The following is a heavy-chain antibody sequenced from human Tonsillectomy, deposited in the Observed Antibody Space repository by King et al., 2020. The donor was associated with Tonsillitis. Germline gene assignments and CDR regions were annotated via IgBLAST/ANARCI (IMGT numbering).Heavy chain of an antibody. CDR2: VYYSGTI. Sequence: LQLQESGPGVVKPSETLSLTCTVSGGSISSSDHYWAWIRQPPGKGLEWIGYVYYSGTIFYNPSLKSRTTISGVTSENRFSLKLSSVTAADTAVYFCARYVSGSFDYWGQGALVTVSS. D-gene: IGHD1-26*01. CDR3: ARYVSGSFDY. J-gene: IGHJ4*02. CDR1: GGSISSSDHY. V-gene: IGHV4-39*01.